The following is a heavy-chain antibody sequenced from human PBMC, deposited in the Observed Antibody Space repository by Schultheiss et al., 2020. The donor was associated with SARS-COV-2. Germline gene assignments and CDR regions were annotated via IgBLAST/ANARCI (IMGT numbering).Heavy chain of an antibody. CDR3: ARQRGGDYYYYYYMDV. J-gene: IGHJ6*03. CDR2: IYTSGST. D-gene: IGHD1-1*01. Sequence: GSLRLSCAVYGGSFSGYYWSWIRQPPGKGLEWIGRIYTSGSTNYNPSLKSRVTMSVDTSKNQFSLKLSSVTAADTAVYYCARQRGGDYYYYYYMDVWGKGTTVTVSS. CDR1: GGSFSGYY. V-gene: IGHV4-59*10.